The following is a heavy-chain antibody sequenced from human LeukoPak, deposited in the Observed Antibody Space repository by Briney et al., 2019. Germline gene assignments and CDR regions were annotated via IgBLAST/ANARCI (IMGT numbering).Heavy chain of an antibody. D-gene: IGHD6-6*01. J-gene: IGHJ4*02. V-gene: IGHV3-15*01. CDR2: IKSKTDGGTT. CDR1: GFTFSNAW. CDR3: TTTSYSSSSDYFDY. Sequence: KPGGSLRLSCAASGFTFSNAWMSWVRQAPGKGLEWVGRIKSKTDGGTTDYAAPVKGRFTISRDDSKNTLYLQMNSLKTEDTAVYYCTTTSYSSSSDYFDYWGQGTLVTVSS.